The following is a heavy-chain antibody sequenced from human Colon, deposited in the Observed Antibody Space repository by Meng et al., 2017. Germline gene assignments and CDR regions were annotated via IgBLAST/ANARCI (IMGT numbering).Heavy chain of an antibody. CDR3: VRSPSFLRPCFSP. CDR1: GDSITNHNW. J-gene: IGHJ5*02. V-gene: IGHV4/OR15-8*01. D-gene: IGHD2-15*01. CDR2: TPHPSLL. Sequence: QVQLQESGPGLVKPSQTLSLTCVVSGDSITNHNWWAWVRQPPGKGLKWIGATPHPSLLPSPPSLPPLLRMSIDKSKNQFSLKLTSVTAADTAVYFCVRSPSFLRPCFSPWGQGPLVTVSS.